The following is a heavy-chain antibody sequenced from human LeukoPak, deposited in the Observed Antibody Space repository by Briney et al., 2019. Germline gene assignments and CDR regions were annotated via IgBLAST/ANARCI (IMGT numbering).Heavy chain of an antibody. CDR3: ARGYYDSSGYYSTFDI. V-gene: IGHV4-34*01. J-gene: IGHJ3*02. D-gene: IGHD3-22*01. CDR2: INHSGST. CDR1: GGSFSGYY. Sequence: SETLSLTCAVYGGSFSGYYWSWIRQPPGKGLEWIGEINHSGSTNYNPSLKSRVTISVDTSKNQFSLKLGSVTAADTAVYYCARGYYDSSGYYSTFDIWGQGTMVTVSS.